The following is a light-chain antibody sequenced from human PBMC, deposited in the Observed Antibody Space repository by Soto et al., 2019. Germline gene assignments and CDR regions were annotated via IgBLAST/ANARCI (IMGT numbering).Light chain of an antibody. Sequence: IQMTQSPSSLSASLGDRVTITCRASQSISTYLNWYQQSPGKAPKLLINTASTLQSGVPSRLPGSGSRTDFTLTIDSLQPEDFATYFCQQSFKTPLTFGGRTKLQI. CDR1: QSISTY. V-gene: IGKV1-39*01. J-gene: IGKJ4*01. CDR2: TAS. CDR3: QQSFKTPLT.